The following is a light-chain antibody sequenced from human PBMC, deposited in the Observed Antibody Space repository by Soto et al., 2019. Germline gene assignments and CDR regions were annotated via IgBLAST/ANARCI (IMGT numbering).Light chain of an antibody. V-gene: IGKV4-1*01. CDR3: QQYGYSLWT. Sequence: DIVMTQSPDSLAVSLGERATINCKSSQSVLYSSNNKNYLAWYQQKPGQAPRLVIYDIFIRATGIPDRFSGSGSGTDFTLTISRLEPEDFAVYYCQQYGYSLWTFGQGTKVDIK. CDR1: QSVLYSSNNKNY. CDR2: DIF. J-gene: IGKJ1*01.